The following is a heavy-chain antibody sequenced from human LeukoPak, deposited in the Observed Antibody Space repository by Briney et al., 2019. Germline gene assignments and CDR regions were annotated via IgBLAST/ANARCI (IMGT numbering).Heavy chain of an antibody. V-gene: IGHV3-23*01. D-gene: IGHD1-14*01. J-gene: IGHJ4*02. Sequence: GGSLRLSCAASGFTISSFEMSWVRQAPGKGLEWVSAISGSGGSTYYADSVKGRFTISRDNSKNTLYLQMNSLRAEDTAVYYCAKDRSPEAGAHFDYWGQGTLVTVSS. CDR1: GFTISSFE. CDR2: ISGSGGST. CDR3: AKDRSPEAGAHFDY.